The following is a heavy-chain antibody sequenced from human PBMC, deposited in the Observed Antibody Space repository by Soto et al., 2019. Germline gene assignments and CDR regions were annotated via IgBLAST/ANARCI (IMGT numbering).Heavy chain of an antibody. Sequence: GGSLRLSCAASGFSFNIYAMSWVRQAPGKGLEWVSGISYDGSNKYYADSVKGRFTISRDNSKNTLYLQMNSLRAEDTAVYYCARDLRVPAAIYYYYGMDVWGQGTTVTVSS. CDR2: ISYDGSNK. J-gene: IGHJ6*02. V-gene: IGHV3-30-3*01. CDR1: GFSFNIYA. CDR3: ARDLRVPAAIYYYYGMDV. D-gene: IGHD2-2*01.